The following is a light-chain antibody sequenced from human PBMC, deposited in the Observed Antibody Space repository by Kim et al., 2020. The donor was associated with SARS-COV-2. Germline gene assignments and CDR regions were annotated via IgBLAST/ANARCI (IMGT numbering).Light chain of an antibody. CDR1: QNINKY. CDR3: QQSYSSRCT. V-gene: IGKV1-39*01. J-gene: IGKJ2*02. CDR2: AAS. Sequence: DIQMTQSPSSLSAFVGDRVTITCRPSQNINKYLNWYQHKPGKAPKLLIYAASSLQSGVPSRFSGSGSGTDFTLTISSLQPEDFATYYCQQSYSSRCTFGQGTSWRSN.